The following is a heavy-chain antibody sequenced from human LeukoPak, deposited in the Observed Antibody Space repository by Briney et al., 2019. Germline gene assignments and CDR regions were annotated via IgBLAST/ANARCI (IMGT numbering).Heavy chain of an antibody. CDR1: GGSFSGYY. D-gene: IGHD3-16*02. V-gene: IGHV4-34*01. Sequence: SETLSLTCAVYGGSFSGYYWSWIRQPPGKGLEWIGEINHSGSTNYNPSLKSRVTISVDTSKNQFSLKLSSVTAADTAVHYCARITFGGVISIWGQGTMVTVSS. J-gene: IGHJ3*02. CDR2: INHSGST. CDR3: ARITFGGVISI.